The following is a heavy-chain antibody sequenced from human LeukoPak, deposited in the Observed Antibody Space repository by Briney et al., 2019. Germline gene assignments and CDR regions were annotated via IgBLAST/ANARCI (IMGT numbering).Heavy chain of an antibody. CDR1: GFTFSNYA. CDR2: IIGNGGWA. J-gene: IGHJ3*01. Sequence: GGSLRLSCAASGFTFSNYAMMWLRQAPGKGLEWVAAIIGNGGWALYADSVKGRFTISRDNSKNTLYLQMSSLRAEDTAVYYCAKDPNGDYIGAFDFWGQGTMVTVSS. V-gene: IGHV3-23*01. CDR3: AKDPNGDYIGAFDF. D-gene: IGHD4-17*01.